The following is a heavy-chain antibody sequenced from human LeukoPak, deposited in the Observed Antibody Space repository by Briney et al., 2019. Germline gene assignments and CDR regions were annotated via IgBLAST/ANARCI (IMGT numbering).Heavy chain of an antibody. CDR3: ARVVVPAAHGDY. J-gene: IGHJ4*02. D-gene: IGHD2-2*01. V-gene: IGHV1-46*01. CDR1: GYTFTSYY. CDR2: INPSGGTT. Sequence: ASVKVSCKASGYTFTSYYMQWVRQPPGQGLEWMGIINPSGGTTSYAHKFQGRVTMTRDMSTSTVYMELSSLRSEDTAVYFCARVVVPAAHGDYWGQGTLVTVSS.